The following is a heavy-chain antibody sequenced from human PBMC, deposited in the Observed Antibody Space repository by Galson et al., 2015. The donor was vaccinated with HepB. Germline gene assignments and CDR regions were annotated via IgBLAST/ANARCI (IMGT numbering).Heavy chain of an antibody. Sequence: SLRLSCAASGFTFSRYWMSWVRQAPGKGLEWVSSISSSSSYIYYADSVKGRFTISRDNAKNSLYLQMNSLRAEDTAVYYCARDPCSSTSCYQGHYYYGMDVWGQGTTVTVSS. V-gene: IGHV3-21*01. CDR2: ISSSSSYI. D-gene: IGHD2-2*01. CDR3: ARDPCSSTSCYQGHYYYGMDV. CDR1: GFTFSRYW. J-gene: IGHJ6*02.